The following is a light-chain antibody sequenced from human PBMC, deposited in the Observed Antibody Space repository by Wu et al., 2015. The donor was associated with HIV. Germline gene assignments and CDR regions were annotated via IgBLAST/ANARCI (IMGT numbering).Light chain of an antibody. CDR2: ATS. Sequence: IVLTQSPGTLSLSPGERATLSCGASQSVDSNYLAWYQQKPGQAPRLLISATSIRASGIPARFIGRGSGTEFALTIDSLQSEDFAIYFCQQYEHWPPLTFGGGTTVEI. CDR1: QSVDSN. V-gene: IGKV3-15*01. J-gene: IGKJ4*01. CDR3: QQYEHWPPLT.